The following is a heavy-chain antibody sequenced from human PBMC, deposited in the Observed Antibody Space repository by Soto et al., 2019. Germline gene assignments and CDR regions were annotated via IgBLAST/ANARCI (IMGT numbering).Heavy chain of an antibody. CDR3: AKDGGVYGDYLYYYYMDV. V-gene: IGHV3-9*01. Sequence: EVQLVESGGGWVQPGRSLRLSCAASGFTFDDYAMHWVRQAPGKGLEWVSGISWNSGSIGYADSVKGRFTISRDNAKNSLYLQMNSLRAEDTALYYCAKDGGVYGDYLYYYYMDVWGKGTTVTVSS. CDR1: GFTFDDYA. D-gene: IGHD4-17*01. CDR2: ISWNSGSI. J-gene: IGHJ6*03.